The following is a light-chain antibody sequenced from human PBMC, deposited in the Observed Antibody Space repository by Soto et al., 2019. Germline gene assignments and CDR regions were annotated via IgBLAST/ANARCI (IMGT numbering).Light chain of an antibody. J-gene: IGKJ2*01. CDR2: GAA. CDR3: QQYCSSPRYT. V-gene: IGKV3-20*01. CDR1: QSVSSDY. Sequence: EIVLTQSPGTLSLSPGERATLSCRASQSVSSDYLAWYQQKPGQAPRLLIYGAASRATGIPDRFSGSGSGTDFTLTISRLEPEDFAVYYCQQYCSSPRYTFGQGTKLE.